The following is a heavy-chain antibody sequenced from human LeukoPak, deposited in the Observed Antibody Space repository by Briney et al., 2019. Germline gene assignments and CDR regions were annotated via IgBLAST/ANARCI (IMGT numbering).Heavy chain of an antibody. CDR1: GYPFTSYY. D-gene: IGHD2-15*01. Sequence: ASVKVSCKASGYPFTSYYMHWVRQAPGQGLEWMGIINTSGGSTSNAQKFQGRVTMTRDISTSTISKWLSSLRSEDTAVCQCVREGYYSGVSCSHFYYWGQGTLVTVSS. V-gene: IGHV1-46*01. CDR3: VREGYYSGVSCSHFYY. CDR2: INTSGGST. J-gene: IGHJ4*02.